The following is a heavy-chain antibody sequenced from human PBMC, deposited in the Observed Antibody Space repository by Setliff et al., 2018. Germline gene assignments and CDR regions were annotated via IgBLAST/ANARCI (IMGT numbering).Heavy chain of an antibody. D-gene: IGHD6-13*01. CDR3: ARHVLGQQLVYNWFDP. CDR1: GGSISSGSYY. CDR2: IYTSGST. V-gene: IGHV4-61*02. Sequence: SLTCTVSGGSISSGSYYWSWIRQPAGKGLEWIGRIYTSGSTNYNPSLKSRVTISVDTSKNQFSLKLSSVTAADTTVYYCARHVLGQQLVYNWFDPWGQGTLVTVSS. J-gene: IGHJ5*02.